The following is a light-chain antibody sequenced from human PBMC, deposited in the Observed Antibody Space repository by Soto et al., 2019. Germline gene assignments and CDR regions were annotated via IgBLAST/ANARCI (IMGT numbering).Light chain of an antibody. CDR3: QQYYGFPYS. CDR2: AAS. J-gene: IGKJ2*03. CDR1: QDISNW. Sequence: DIQMTQSPSSVSASVGDTVTITCRASQDISNWLAWYQQKPGKTPKLLIYAASSLQSGLPSRFSGSGSGTDFTLTISCLQSEDFATYYCQQYYGFPYSFGQGTKLEIK. V-gene: IGKV1-12*01.